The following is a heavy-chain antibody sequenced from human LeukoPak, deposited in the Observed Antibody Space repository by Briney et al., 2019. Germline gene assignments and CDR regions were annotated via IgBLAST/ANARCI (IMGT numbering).Heavy chain of an antibody. V-gene: IGHV3-30*02. D-gene: IGHD6-13*01. Sequence: GGSLRLSCAASGFTFSSYGMHWVRQAPGKGLEWVAVIWYDGSNKYYADSVKGRFTISRDNSKNTLFLQLNSLRAEDTAVYYCAKSIASAGDYWGQGTLVAVSS. CDR3: AKSIASAGDY. J-gene: IGHJ4*02. CDR1: GFTFSSYG. CDR2: IWYDGSNK.